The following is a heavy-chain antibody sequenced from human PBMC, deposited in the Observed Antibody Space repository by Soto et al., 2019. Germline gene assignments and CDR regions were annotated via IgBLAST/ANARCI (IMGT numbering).Heavy chain of an antibody. D-gene: IGHD3-3*01. CDR3: SSLDERVY. Sequence: RRLSGAASGFILRSYGMRWVRQAPGTGLEWVAVIWYDGSKKYYADSVKGRFTISRDNSKSTLYLQMNSLRPEDTAIYYCSSLDERVYSGQGTLVTVSS. CDR1: GFILRSYG. V-gene: IGHV3-33*01. CDR2: IWYDGSKK. J-gene: IGHJ4*02.